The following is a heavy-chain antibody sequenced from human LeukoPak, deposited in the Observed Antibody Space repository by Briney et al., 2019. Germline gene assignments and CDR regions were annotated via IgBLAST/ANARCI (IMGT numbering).Heavy chain of an antibody. CDR1: GFTFSRYD. J-gene: IGHJ4*02. V-gene: IGHV3-23*01. D-gene: IGHD4-23*01. CDR2: ISGSGGKT. Sequence: PGESLRLSCAASGFTFSRYDMSWVRQAPGKGPEWVSSISGSGGKTYYADSVKGRFTISRDNSKSTLYLQMNNLRAEDTAVYYCTNGLCCGDYGGYWGPGTLVTVSS. CDR3: TNGLCCGDYGGY.